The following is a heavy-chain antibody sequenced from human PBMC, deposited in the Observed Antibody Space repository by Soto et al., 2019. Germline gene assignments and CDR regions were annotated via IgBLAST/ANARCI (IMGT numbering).Heavy chain of an antibody. CDR2: IVVGSGNT. J-gene: IGHJ4*02. CDR3: AATTGGYCSGGSCYGVDY. CDR1: GFTFTSSA. V-gene: IGHV1-58*01. Sequence: SVKVSCKASGFTFTSSAVQWVRQARGQRLEWIGWIVVGSGNTNYAQKFQERVTFTRDMSTSTAYMELSSLRSEDTAVYYCAATTGGYCSGGSCYGVDYWGQGTLVTVSS. D-gene: IGHD2-15*01.